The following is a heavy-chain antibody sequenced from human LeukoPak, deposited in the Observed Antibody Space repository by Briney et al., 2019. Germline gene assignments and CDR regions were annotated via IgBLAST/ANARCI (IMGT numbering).Heavy chain of an antibody. D-gene: IGHD5-24*01. CDR2: IKQDGSEK. J-gene: IGHJ3*02. Sequence: GGSLRLSCAASGFTFSSYWMSWVRQAPGKGLEWVANIKQDGSEKYYVDSVKGRFTISRDNAKNSLYLQMNSLRAEDTAVYYCARRMKMATIGRAFDIWGQGTMVTVSS. CDR1: GFTFSSYW. V-gene: IGHV3-7*01. CDR3: ARRMKMATIGRAFDI.